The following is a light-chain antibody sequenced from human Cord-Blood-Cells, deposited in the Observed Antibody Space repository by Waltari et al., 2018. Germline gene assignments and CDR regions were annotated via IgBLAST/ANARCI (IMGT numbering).Light chain of an antibody. CDR1: QSVSSSY. J-gene: IGKJ2*01. Sequence: ETVSTQSPGTPSLSPGAGATLSCRASQSVSSSYLAWYQQKPGLAPRLLIYGASNRATGITDRFSGSGAGTDFTLTLSRLAPEDFAVYYCQQYGSSPYNFGQGTKLEIK. V-gene: IGKV3-20*01. CDR3: QQYGSSPYN. CDR2: GAS.